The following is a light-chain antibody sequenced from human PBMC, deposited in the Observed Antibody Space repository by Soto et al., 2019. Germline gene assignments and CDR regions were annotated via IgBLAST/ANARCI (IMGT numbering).Light chain of an antibody. CDR3: QSYDSSLSGSV. CDR2: GNN. J-gene: IGLJ2*01. V-gene: IGLV1-40*01. CDR1: SSNIGTGYD. Sequence: QLVLTQPPSVSGAPGRRVTISCSGTSSNIGTGYDVHWYQQLPGTPPKLLIYGNNNRPSGVPDRFSGSKSGTSASLAITGLQAEDEADYYCQSYDSSLSGSVFGGGTKLTVL.